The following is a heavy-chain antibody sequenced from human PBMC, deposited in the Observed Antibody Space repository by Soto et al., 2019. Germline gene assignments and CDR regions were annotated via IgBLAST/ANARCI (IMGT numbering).Heavy chain of an antibody. J-gene: IGHJ4*02. Sequence: PSETLSLTCTVSGGSISSYYWSWIRQHPGKGLEWIGYIYYSGITYYNPSLKSRVTISVDTSKNQFSLKLSSVTAADTAVYYCARWPQLEPRFDYWGQGPRSPSPQ. CDR3: ARWPQLEPRFDY. CDR1: GGSISSYY. D-gene: IGHD1-1*01. CDR2: IYYSGIT. V-gene: IGHV4-59*06.